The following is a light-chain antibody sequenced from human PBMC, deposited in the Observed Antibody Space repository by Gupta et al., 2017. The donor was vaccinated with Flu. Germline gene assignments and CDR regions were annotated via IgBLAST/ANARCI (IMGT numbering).Light chain of an antibody. Sequence: TYSHRYQHVPGQFPRRLIYQVSCRDPGVPDRPRGRGPGTDFTLKIIRVEAQDVGVSFCMQVTPWLYTFGQGTKMEIK. J-gene: IGKJ2*01. CDR1: TY. CDR2: QVS. V-gene: IGKV2-30*01. CDR3: MQVTPWLYT.